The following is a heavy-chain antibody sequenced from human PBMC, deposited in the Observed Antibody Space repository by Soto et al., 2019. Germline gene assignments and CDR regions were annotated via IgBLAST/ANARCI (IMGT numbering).Heavy chain of an antibody. J-gene: IGHJ4*02. Sequence: QVQLVQSGAEVKKPGASVKVSCKASGYTFTSYAMHWVRQAPGQRLEWMGWINAGNGNTKYSQKFQGRVTITRDTSASTAYMELSSLRSEDTAVYYCARSLSLLWFGDWGDYWGQGTLVTVSS. CDR2: INAGNGNT. CDR1: GYTFTSYA. V-gene: IGHV1-3*01. CDR3: ARSLSLLWFGDWGDY. D-gene: IGHD3-10*01.